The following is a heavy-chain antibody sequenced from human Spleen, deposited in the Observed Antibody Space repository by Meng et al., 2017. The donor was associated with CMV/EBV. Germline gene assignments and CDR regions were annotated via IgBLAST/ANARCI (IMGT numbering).Heavy chain of an antibody. CDR3: ARGQRSYYDFWTGGQNAFYFDY. D-gene: IGHD3-3*01. Sequence: SETLSLTCAVYGGSFSGYYWSWIRQPPGKGLEWIGEINHSGSTNHNPSLKSRVTMSVDTSKNQFSLKLSSVTAADTAVYFCARGQRSYYDFWTGGQNAFYFDYWGRGTLFPFSS. CDR1: GGSFSGYY. J-gene: IGHJ4*02. V-gene: IGHV4-34*01. CDR2: INHSGST.